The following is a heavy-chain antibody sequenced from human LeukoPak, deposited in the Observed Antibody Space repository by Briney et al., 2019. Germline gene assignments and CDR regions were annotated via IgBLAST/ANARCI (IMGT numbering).Heavy chain of an antibody. Sequence: SETLSLTCTVSGGSISSYYWNWIRQPPGKGLEWIGEINQSGTTNYNPSLKSRLTISLDTSKNHFSLKLTSATAADTALYYCAGGATPGVFWGQGILVTVSA. CDR1: GGSISSYY. CDR2: INQSGTT. J-gene: IGHJ4*02. V-gene: IGHV4-34*01. D-gene: IGHD3-10*01. CDR3: AGGATPGVF.